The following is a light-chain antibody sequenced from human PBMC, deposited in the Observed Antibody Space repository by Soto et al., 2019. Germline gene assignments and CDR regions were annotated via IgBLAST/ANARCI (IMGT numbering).Light chain of an antibody. CDR3: QQWVT. Sequence: DIQMTQSPSTLSASVGDRVNITCRASQSISGCLAWYQQKPGKAPKLLIYKASNLETGVPSRFSGSGSGTDFSLAISSLQPDDFATYYCQQWVTFGPGTKVDIK. CDR2: KAS. J-gene: IGKJ3*01. V-gene: IGKV1-5*03. CDR1: QSISGC.